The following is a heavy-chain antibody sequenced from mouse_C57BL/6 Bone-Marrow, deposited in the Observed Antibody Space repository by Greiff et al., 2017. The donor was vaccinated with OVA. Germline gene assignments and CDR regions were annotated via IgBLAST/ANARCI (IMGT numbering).Heavy chain of an antibody. D-gene: IGHD1-1*01. J-gene: IGHJ1*03. V-gene: IGHV1-50*01. CDR2: IDPSDSYT. CDR1: GYTFTSYW. Sequence: VQLQQPGAELVKPGASVKLSCTASGYTFTSYWMQWVKQRPGQGLEWIGEIDPSDSYTNYNQKFKGKATLTVDTSSSTAYMQLSSLTSEDSAVYYCARDYYGSSWWYFDVWGTGTTVTVSS. CDR3: ARDYYGSSWWYFDV.